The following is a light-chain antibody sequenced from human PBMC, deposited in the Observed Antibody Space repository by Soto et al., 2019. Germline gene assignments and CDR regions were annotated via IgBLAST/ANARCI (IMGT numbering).Light chain of an antibody. Sequence: EIVMTQSPAALSVSPGERAILSCRASQSVSSNLAWYQQKPGQAPRLLIYGASTRATGIPVRFSGSGSGTEFTLTISSLQSEDFAVYYCRQYNNWPSFTFGPGTKVDIK. CDR3: RQYNNWPSFT. CDR2: GAS. V-gene: IGKV3-15*01. CDR1: QSVSSN. J-gene: IGKJ3*01.